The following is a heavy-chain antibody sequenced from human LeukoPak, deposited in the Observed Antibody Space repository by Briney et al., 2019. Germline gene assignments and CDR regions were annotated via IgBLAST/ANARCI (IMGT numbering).Heavy chain of an antibody. CDR3: AIDRSELRFFDWFLDF. CDR2: INPNSGGT. D-gene: IGHD3-9*01. Sequence: GASVKVSCKASGYTFTGSYMLWVRQAPGHGLEWIGWINPNSGGTNYAQKFQGRVTMTRDTFISTAYMELSRLTSDDTAVYYCAIDRSELRFFDWFLDFWGQGTLVTVSS. V-gene: IGHV1-2*02. CDR1: GYTFTGSY. J-gene: IGHJ4*02.